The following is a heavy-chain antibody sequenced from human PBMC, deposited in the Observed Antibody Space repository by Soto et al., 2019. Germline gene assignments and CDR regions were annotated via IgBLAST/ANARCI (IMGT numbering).Heavy chain of an antibody. V-gene: IGHV1-46*01. D-gene: IGHD3-22*01. J-gene: IGHJ5*02. Sequence: GASVKVSCKASGYTFTSYYMHWVRQAPGQGLEWMGIINPSGGSTSYAQKFQGRVTMTRDTSTSTAYMELRSLRSDDTAVYYCARDEGITMNPWGQGTLVTVSS. CDR2: INPSGGST. CDR3: ARDEGITMNP. CDR1: GYTFTSYY.